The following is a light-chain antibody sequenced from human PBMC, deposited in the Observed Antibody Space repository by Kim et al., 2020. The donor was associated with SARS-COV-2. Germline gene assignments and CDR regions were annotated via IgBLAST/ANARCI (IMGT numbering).Light chain of an antibody. CDR2: GAS. CDR3: HQYNNWPLT. J-gene: IGKJ4*01. CDR1: QSVSSN. V-gene: IGKV3-15*01. Sequence: MSPGERATLSCRASQSVSSNLAWYQQKPGQAPRLLIYGASTRATGIPARFSGSGSGTQFTLTISSLQSEDFAVYYCHQYNNWPLTFGGGTKLEI.